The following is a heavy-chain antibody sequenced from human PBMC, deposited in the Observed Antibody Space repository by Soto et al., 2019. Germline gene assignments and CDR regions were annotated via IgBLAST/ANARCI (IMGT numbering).Heavy chain of an antibody. D-gene: IGHD2-8*02. V-gene: IGHV3-23*01. J-gene: IGHJ4*02. CDR3: ARVDLLQNCTDNSCNSLDY. Sequence: PGGSLILSCVASGFTFSTYAMTRVLQAPGKGLEWVSGIGGSGDTSSYADSVKGRFTISRDNSKNTLYLQMNSLRDEDTAVYYCARVDLLQNCTDNSCNSLDYWGQGTLVTVSS. CDR1: GFTFSTYA. CDR2: IGGSGDTS.